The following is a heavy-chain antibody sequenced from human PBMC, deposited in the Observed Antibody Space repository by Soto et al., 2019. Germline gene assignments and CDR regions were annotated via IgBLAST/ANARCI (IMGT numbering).Heavy chain of an antibody. CDR2: INGGAGST. J-gene: IGHJ4*02. Sequence: EVQLSESGGGLAQPGGSLRLSCAASGFPFSNYAMSWVRQAPGKGLEWVSTINGGAGSTYYADSVKGRFTISRDDSKNTPYLQMNSLRAEDTAVYYCAKIPIMTTVTHYFDYWGQGTLVTVSS. D-gene: IGHD4-17*01. CDR1: GFPFSNYA. V-gene: IGHV3-23*01. CDR3: AKIPIMTTVTHYFDY.